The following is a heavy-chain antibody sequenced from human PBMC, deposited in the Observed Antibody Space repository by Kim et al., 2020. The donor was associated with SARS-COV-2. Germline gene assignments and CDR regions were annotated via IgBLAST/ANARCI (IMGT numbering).Heavy chain of an antibody. D-gene: IGHD3-3*01. Sequence: ASVKVSCKASGYTFTSYGISWVRQAPGQGLEWMGWISAYNGNTNYAQKLQGRVTMTTDTSTSTAYMELRSLRSDDTAVYYCARDSNWSGYYDRSGWFDPWGQGTLVTVSS. J-gene: IGHJ5*02. V-gene: IGHV1-18*01. CDR1: GYTFTSYG. CDR2: ISAYNGNT. CDR3: ARDSNWSGYYDRSGWFDP.